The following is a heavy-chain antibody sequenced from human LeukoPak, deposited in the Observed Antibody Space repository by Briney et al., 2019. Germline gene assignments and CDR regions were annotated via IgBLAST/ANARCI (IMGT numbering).Heavy chain of an antibody. D-gene: IGHD3-3*01. CDR2: ISSSSSTI. J-gene: IGHJ4*02. CDR1: GFTFSSYS. V-gene: IGHV3-48*01. CDR3: ARAQYYDFWSGYYGLIDY. Sequence: GGSLRLSCAASGFTFSSYSMNWVRQAPGKGLEWVSYISSSSSTIYYADSVKGRFTISRDNAKNSLYLQMNSLRAEDTAVYYCARAQYYDFWSGYYGLIDYWGQGTLVTVSS.